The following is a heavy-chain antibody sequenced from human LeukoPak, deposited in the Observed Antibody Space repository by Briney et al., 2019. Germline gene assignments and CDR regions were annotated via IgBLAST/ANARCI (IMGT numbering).Heavy chain of an antibody. CDR3: VKAGYYHSSDYYYYFHH. CDR1: GFTFSVCG. CDR2: IASGGSDI. V-gene: IGHV3-30*18. J-gene: IGHJ1*01. D-gene: IGHD3-22*01. Sequence: GGSLRLSCAASGFTFSVCGMHWVRQAPGRGLEWVAAIASGGSDIHYVDSVKGRFTISRDNSKNTLYLQMNSLRPEDTAVYYCVKAGYYHSSDYYYYFHHWGQGTLVSVSS.